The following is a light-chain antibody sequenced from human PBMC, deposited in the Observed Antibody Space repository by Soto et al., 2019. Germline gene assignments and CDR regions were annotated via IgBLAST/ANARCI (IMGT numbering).Light chain of an antibody. CDR1: QSVNSN. J-gene: IGKJ5*01. CDR3: QQYSKWPIT. CDR2: GIS. V-gene: IGKV3-15*01. Sequence: EMVMTQSPAILSVSPGESATLSCRASQSVNSNYLAWYQQHPGQPPRLLIYGISTRATGIPARFSGSGSGTEFSITISSLQYEAFAVYYCQQYSKWPITFGQGTRLEIK.